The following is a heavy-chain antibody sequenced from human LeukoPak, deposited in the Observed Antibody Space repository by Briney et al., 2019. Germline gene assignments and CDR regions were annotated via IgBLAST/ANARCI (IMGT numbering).Heavy chain of an antibody. CDR3: ARETGFADAFDF. J-gene: IGHJ3*01. CDR1: GFKFSVYS. CDR2: ITGTGSQFDDV. Sequence: GGSLRPSCAASGFKFSVYSMNWVRQAPGSGLEWVSRITGTGSQFDDVDYADSVRGRFTISRDNAKDSLFLEMSGLRVEDTGIYFCARETGFADAFDFWGRGTLVTVSS. V-gene: IGHV3-21*03.